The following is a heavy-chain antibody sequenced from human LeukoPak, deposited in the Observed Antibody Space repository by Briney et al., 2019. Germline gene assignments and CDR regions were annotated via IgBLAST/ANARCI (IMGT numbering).Heavy chain of an antibody. V-gene: IGHV4-59*02. J-gene: IGHJ4*02. CDR2: ISNSGSP. CDR3: ARGGAGPLRD. Sequence: SETLSLTCTVSSASVSSYYWSWVRQPPGGGLEWIGYISNSGSPSYNPSFKSRVTFSVDTSKNHLSLKLNSVTPADTAVCFCARGGAGPLRDWGQGTLVTVSS. CDR1: SASVSSYY. D-gene: IGHD3-16*01.